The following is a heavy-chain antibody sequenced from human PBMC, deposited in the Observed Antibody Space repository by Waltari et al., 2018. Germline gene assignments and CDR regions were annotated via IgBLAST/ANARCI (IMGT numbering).Heavy chain of an antibody. V-gene: IGHV1-2*02. D-gene: IGHD6-19*01. J-gene: IGHJ3*02. Sequence: QVQLVQSGAEVKKPGASVKVSCKASGYTFTGYYMHWVRQAPGQGLEWMGWINPNRGGTKYAQKFQGRVTMTRDTSISTAYMELSRLRSDDTAVYYCARSLWLVQGDAFDIWGQGTMVTVSS. CDR1: GYTFTGYY. CDR2: INPNRGGT. CDR3: ARSLWLVQGDAFDI.